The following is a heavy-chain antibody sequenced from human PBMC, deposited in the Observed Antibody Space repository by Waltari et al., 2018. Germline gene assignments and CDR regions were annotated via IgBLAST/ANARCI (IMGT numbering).Heavy chain of an antibody. Sequence: FSGFSLSTSGVGVGWIRQPPGKALEWLALIYWNDDKRYSPSLKSRLTITKDTPKNQVVLTMTNMDPVDTATYYCAHRDWTTRDFDYWGQGTLVTVSS. V-gene: IGHV2-5*01. CDR1: GFSLSTSGVG. J-gene: IGHJ4*02. CDR2: IYWNDDK. D-gene: IGHD4-17*01. CDR3: AHRDWTTRDFDY.